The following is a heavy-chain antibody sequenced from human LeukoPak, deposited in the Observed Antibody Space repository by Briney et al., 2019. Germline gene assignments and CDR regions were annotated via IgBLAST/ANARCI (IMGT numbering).Heavy chain of an antibody. Sequence: GGSLRLSCAASGFTFSSYAMSWVRQAPGKELEWVSAISGSGGSTYYADSVKGRFTISRDNSKNTLYLQMNSLRAEDTAVYYCAKDWSIAAAGFLNYWGQGTLVTVSS. D-gene: IGHD6-13*01. V-gene: IGHV3-23*01. J-gene: IGHJ4*02. CDR2: ISGSGGST. CDR3: AKDWSIAAAGFLNY. CDR1: GFTFSSYA.